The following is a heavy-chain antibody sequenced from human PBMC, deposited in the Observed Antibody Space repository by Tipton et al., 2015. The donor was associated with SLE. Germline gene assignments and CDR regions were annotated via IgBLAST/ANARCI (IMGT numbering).Heavy chain of an antibody. CDR1: GGSINNQD. Sequence: TLSLTCTVSGGSINNQDWSWIRQPPGKVLEWIGYIYYSGSTNYNPSLKSRVTISVDTSKNQFSLRLSSVTAADTAVYYCARPLDYGDYPVDAFDVWGQGTMVTVS. CDR3: ARPLDYGDYPVDAFDV. CDR2: IYYSGST. J-gene: IGHJ3*01. D-gene: IGHD4-17*01. V-gene: IGHV4-59*11.